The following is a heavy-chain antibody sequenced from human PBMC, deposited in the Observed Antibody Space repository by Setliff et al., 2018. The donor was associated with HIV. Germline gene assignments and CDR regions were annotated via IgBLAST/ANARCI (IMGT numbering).Heavy chain of an antibody. Sequence: PSETLSLTCTVSGGSISSGRYYWSWIRQPAGKGLEWIGHIYTSGSTNYNPSLKSRLTIAVDTSKNQFSLKLSSVTAADTAVYYCARAPFYYGSGSYQTFDYWGQGTLVTVSS. J-gene: IGHJ4*02. CDR2: IYTSGST. V-gene: IGHV4-61*09. D-gene: IGHD3-10*01. CDR3: ARAPFYYGSGSYQTFDY. CDR1: GGSISSGRYY.